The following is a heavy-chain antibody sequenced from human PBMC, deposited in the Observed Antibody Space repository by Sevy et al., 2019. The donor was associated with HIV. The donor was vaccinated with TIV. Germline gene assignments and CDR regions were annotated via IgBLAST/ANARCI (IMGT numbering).Heavy chain of an antibody. V-gene: IGHV4-59*01. CDR2: IYYSGST. J-gene: IGHJ5*02. CDR3: ARGPYSSSWYFWFDP. D-gene: IGHD6-13*01. CDR1: GGSISSYY. Sequence: SETLSLTCTVSGGSISSYYWSWIRQPPGKGLEWIGYIYYSGSTNYNPSLKRRVTISVDTSKNQFSLKLSSVTAADTAVYYCARGPYSSSWYFWFDPWGQGTLVTVSS.